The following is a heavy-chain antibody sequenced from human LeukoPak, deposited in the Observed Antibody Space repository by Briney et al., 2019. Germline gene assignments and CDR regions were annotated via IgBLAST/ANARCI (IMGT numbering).Heavy chain of an antibody. V-gene: IGHV4-39*07. CDR3: ARVWGHITMIVAFFDAFDI. Sequence: TSETLSLTCTVSGGSISSSSYYWGWIRQPPGKGLEWIGSIYYSGSTYYNPSLKSRVTISVDTSKNQFSLKLSSVTAADTAVYYCARVWGHITMIVAFFDAFDIWGQGTMVTVSS. D-gene: IGHD3-22*01. CDR2: IYYSGST. CDR1: GGSISSSSYY. J-gene: IGHJ3*02.